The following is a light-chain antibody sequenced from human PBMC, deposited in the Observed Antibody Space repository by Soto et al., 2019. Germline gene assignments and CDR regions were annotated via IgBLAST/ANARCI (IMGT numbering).Light chain of an antibody. CDR1: QSVSSY. V-gene: IGKV3-11*01. J-gene: IGKJ5*01. CDR3: QQRSNWPPTT. CDR2: DAS. Sequence: PGERATLSCRASQSVSSYLAWYQQKPGQAPRLLIYDASNRATGIPARFSGSGSGTDFTLTISSLEPEDFAVYYCQQRSNWPPTTFGQGTRLEIK.